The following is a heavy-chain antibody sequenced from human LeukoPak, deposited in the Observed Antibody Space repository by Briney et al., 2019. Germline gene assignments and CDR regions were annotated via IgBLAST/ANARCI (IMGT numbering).Heavy chain of an antibody. CDR3: ATQGPIDHGYRYYDSSGYYYL. V-gene: IGHV1-24*01. Sequence: GASVKVSCKVSGYTLTELSMHWVRQAPGKGLEWMGGFDPEDGETIYAQKFQGRVTMTEDTSTDTAYMELSSLRSEDTAVYYCATQGPIDHGYRYYDSSGYYYLWGQGTLVTVSS. D-gene: IGHD3-22*01. J-gene: IGHJ5*02. CDR1: GYTLTELS. CDR2: FDPEDGET.